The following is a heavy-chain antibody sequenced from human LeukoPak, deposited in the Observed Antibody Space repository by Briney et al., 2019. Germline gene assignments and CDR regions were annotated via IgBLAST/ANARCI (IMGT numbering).Heavy chain of an antibody. Sequence: PSETLSLTCTVSGGSISSSSYYWGWIRQPPGKGLEWIGSIYNSGSTYYNPSLKSRVTISVDTSKNQFSLKLNSVTAADTAVYYCARQYYYYGLDVWGQGTTVTVSS. CDR3: ARQYYYYGLDV. J-gene: IGHJ6*02. CDR1: GGSISSSSYY. V-gene: IGHV4-39*01. CDR2: IYNSGST.